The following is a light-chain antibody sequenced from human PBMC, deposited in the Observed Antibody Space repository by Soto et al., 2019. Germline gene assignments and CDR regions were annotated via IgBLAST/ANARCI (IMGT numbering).Light chain of an antibody. J-gene: IGKJ3*01. CDR1: QDIGTS. CDR3: LQHYAFPFT. CDR2: TIS. V-gene: IGKV1-17*01. Sequence: DIQMTQSPSSLSASVGGRVTITCRASQDIGTSLDWFQQKPVTAPKLLIYTISDLQSGVPSRFSVSGSGTEFTLTISSLQPEDSATYYCLQHYAFPFTFGPGTKVHV.